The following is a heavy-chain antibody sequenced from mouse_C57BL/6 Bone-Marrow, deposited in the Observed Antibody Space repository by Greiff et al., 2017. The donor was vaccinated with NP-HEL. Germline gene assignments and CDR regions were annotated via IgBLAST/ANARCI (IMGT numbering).Heavy chain of an antibody. J-gene: IGHJ2*01. CDR3: ARSVQGNFDY. CDR1: GYSFTSYY. Sequence: VKLQESGPELVKPGASVKISCKASGYSFTSYYIHWVKQRPGQGLEWIGWIYPGSGNTKYNEKFKGKATLTADTSSSTAYMQLSSLTSEDSAVYYCARSVQGNFDYWGQGTTLTVSS. CDR2: IYPGSGNT. D-gene: IGHD1-1*01. V-gene: IGHV1-66*01.